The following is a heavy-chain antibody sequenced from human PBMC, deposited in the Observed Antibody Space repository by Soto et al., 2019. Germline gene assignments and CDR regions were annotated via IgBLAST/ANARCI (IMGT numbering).Heavy chain of an antibody. Sequence: GGSLRLSCAASGFTFSNAWMSWVRQAPGKGLEWVGRIKSKTDGGTTDYAAPVKGRFTISRDDSKNTLYLQMNSLKTEDTAVYYCTTDFYWGLNYYYMDVWGKGTTVTVSS. V-gene: IGHV3-15*01. CDR1: GFTFSNAW. J-gene: IGHJ6*03. CDR2: IKSKTDGGTT. CDR3: TTDFYWGLNYYYMDV. D-gene: IGHD3-9*01.